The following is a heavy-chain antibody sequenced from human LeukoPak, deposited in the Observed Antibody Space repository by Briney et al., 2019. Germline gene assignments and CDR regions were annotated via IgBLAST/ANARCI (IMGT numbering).Heavy chain of an antibody. J-gene: IGHJ3*02. Sequence: SETLSLTCAVSSYSISSGYYWGWIRQPPGKGLEWIGSFYHSGSTYYNPSLESRVTISVDTSKNQFSLKLSSVTAADTAVYYCARREAVAGIGAFDIWGQRTMVTVSS. CDR2: FYHSGST. CDR1: SYSISSGYY. D-gene: IGHD6-19*01. CDR3: ARREAVAGIGAFDI. V-gene: IGHV4-38-2*01.